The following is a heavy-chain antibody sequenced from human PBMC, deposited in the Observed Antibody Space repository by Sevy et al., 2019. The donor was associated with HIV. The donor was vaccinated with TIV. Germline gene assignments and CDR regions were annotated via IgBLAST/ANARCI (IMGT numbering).Heavy chain of an antibody. CDR2: ISYDGSNK. CDR1: GFTFSSYA. J-gene: IGHJ6*02. CDR3: ARAFTIFGVAPRRYYDGMDV. D-gene: IGHD3-3*01. Sequence: GGSLRLSCAASGFTFSSYAMHWVRQAPGKGLEWVAVISYDGSNKYYADSVKGRFTISRDNSKNTLYLQMNSLRAEDTAVYYCARAFTIFGVAPRRYYDGMDVWGHGTTVTVSS. V-gene: IGHV3-30-3*01.